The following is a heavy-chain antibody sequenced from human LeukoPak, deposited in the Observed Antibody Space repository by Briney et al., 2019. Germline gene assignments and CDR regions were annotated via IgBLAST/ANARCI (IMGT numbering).Heavy chain of an antibody. CDR2: INPSGGST. D-gene: IGHD5-12*01. J-gene: IGHJ4*02. Sequence: ASVKVSCKASGYTFTSYYMHWVRQAPGQGLEWMGIINPSGGSTSYAQKFQGRVTMTRDMSTSTAYMELRSLRSDDTAVYYCARDSGYDPIDYWGQGTLVTVSS. CDR1: GYTFTSYY. V-gene: IGHV1-46*01. CDR3: ARDSGYDPIDY.